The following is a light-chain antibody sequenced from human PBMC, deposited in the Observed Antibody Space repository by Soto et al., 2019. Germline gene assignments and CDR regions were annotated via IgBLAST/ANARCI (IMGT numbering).Light chain of an antibody. V-gene: IGKV1-5*03. CDR2: KAS. J-gene: IGKJ1*01. Sequence: DIQMTQSPSTLSASVGDRVAITCRASQSISTFLAWYQQKPGKAPKLLIYKASSLESGVPSRFSGSGSGTEFTLTLSSLQPDAFAAYYSQQYKSYPWTFGQGTKVEIK. CDR1: QSISTF. CDR3: QQYKSYPWT.